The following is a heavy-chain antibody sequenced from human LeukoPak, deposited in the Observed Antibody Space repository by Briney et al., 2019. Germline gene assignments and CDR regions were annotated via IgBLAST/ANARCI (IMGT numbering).Heavy chain of an antibody. J-gene: IGHJ4*02. CDR2: ISYDGSNK. CDR1: GFTFSSYG. D-gene: IGHD6-19*01. Sequence: QPGGSLRLSCAASGFTFSSYGMHWVRQAPGKGLEWVAVISYDGSNKYYADSVKGRFTISRDNSKNTLYLQMNSLRAEDTAVYYCAKERSGIAVAGTFDYWGQGTLVTVSS. CDR3: AKERSGIAVAGTFDY. V-gene: IGHV3-30*18.